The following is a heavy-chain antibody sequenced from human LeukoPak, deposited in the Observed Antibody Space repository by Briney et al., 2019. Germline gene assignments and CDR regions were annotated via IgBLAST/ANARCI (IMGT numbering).Heavy chain of an antibody. J-gene: IGHJ4*02. Sequence: KSSETLSLTCTVSGGSISSYYWSWIRQPPGKELEWIGYIYYSGGTNYSPSLKSRVTISVDTSKNQFSLKLSSVTAADTAVYYCARYGLIRGFEYWGQGTLVTVSS. D-gene: IGHD3-16*01. CDR2: IYYSGGT. CDR3: ARYGLIRGFEY. CDR1: GGSISSYY. V-gene: IGHV4-59*01.